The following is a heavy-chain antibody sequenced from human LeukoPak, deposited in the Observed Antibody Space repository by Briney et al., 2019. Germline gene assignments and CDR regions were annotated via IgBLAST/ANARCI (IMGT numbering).Heavy chain of an antibody. D-gene: IGHD2-2*01. CDR2: INHSGST. Sequence: PSETLSLTCAVYVGSFSGYYWSWIRQPPGKGLEWIGEINHSGSTNYNPSLKSRVTISVDTSKNQFSLKLSSVTAADTAVYYCARGLCSSTSCSYYYYYYYMDVWGKGTTVTVSS. CDR1: VGSFSGYY. CDR3: ARGLCSSTSCSYYYYYYYMDV. V-gene: IGHV4-34*01. J-gene: IGHJ6*03.